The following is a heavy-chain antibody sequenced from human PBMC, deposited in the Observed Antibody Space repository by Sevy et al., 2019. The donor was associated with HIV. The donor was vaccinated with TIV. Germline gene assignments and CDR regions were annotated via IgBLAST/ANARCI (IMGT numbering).Heavy chain of an antibody. CDR1: GFPFSSYA. CDR3: AKGLRGTTTNNWFDP. D-gene: IGHD4-17*01. V-gene: IGHV3-23*01. CDR2: ISGSGGSA. J-gene: IGHJ5*02. Sequence: GGSLRLSCAASGFPFSSYAMNWVRQAPGKGLEWVSTISGSGGSAYYADSVKGRFTISRDNSKNTLFLQMHSLRAEDTAVYYCAKGLRGTTTNNWFDPWGQGTLVTVSS.